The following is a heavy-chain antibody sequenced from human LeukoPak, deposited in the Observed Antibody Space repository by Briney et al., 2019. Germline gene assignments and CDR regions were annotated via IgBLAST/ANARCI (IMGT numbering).Heavy chain of an antibody. CDR1: GYTFTGYY. J-gene: IGHJ4*02. D-gene: IGHD6-19*01. CDR3: AREGIAVAGTDNYFDY. Sequence: GASVKVSCKASGYTFTGYYMHWVRQAPGQGLEWMGIINPSGGSTSYAQKFQGRVTMTRDTSTSTVYMELSSLRSEDTAVYYCAREGIAVAGTDNYFDYWGQGTLVTVSS. CDR2: INPSGGST. V-gene: IGHV1-46*01.